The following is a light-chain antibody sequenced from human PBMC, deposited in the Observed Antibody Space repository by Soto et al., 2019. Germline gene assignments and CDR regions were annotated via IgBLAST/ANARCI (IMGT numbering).Light chain of an antibody. CDR3: QQYNNWPLWT. V-gene: IGKV3-15*01. J-gene: IGKJ1*01. CDR1: QSVNSN. CDR2: GAS. Sequence: EIVMTPSPATLSVSPGERATLSCRASQSVNSNLAWYKQKPGQAPRLLIYGASTRATGIPARFSGSGSGTEFTLTISSLQSEDFAVYYCQQYNNWPLWTFGQGTKVEIK.